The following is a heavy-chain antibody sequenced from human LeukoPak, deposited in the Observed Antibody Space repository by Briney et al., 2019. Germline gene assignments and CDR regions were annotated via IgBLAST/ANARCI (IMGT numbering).Heavy chain of an antibody. D-gene: IGHD3-3*01. Sequence: SETLSLTCTVSGGSISSYYWSWIRQPPGKGLEWIGYIYYSGSTDYNPSLKSRVTISVDTSKNQFSLKLSSVTAADTAVYYCAREAEWSGYFNNRGQGTLVTVSS. J-gene: IGHJ4*02. CDR3: AREAEWSGYFNN. CDR2: IYYSGST. V-gene: IGHV4-59*12. CDR1: GGSISSYY.